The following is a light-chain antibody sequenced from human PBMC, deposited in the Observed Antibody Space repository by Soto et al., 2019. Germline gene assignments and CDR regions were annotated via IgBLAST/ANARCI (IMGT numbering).Light chain of an antibody. CDR3: YSYTSSSTYV. CDR1: GSDIGSYNF. CDR2: EVS. V-gene: IGLV2-14*01. J-gene: IGLJ1*01. Sequence: QSALTQPASVSGSPGQWITISCTGTGSDIGSYNFVSWYQHHPGKAPKLMIYEVSNRPSGVSDRFSGSKSDNTASLSISGLQAEDEGDYYCYSYTSSSTYVFGTGTKLTVL.